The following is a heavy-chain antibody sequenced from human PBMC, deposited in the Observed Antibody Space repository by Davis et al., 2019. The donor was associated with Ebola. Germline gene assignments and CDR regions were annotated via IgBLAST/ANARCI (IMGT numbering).Heavy chain of an antibody. J-gene: IGHJ3*02. CDR1: GFTFSDYY. CDR3: ARVYCSSTSCYSGDAFDI. Sequence: GESLKISCAASGFTFSDYYMSWLRQAPGKGLEWVSYISSSGSTIYYADSVKGRFTISRDNAKNSLYLQMNSLRAEDTAVYYCARVYCSSTSCYSGDAFDIWGQGTMVTVSS. V-gene: IGHV3-11*01. D-gene: IGHD2-2*01. CDR2: ISSSGSTI.